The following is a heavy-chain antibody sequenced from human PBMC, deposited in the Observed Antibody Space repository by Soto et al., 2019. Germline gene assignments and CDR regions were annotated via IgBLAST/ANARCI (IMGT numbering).Heavy chain of an antibody. CDR1: GFSLSTSGVG. J-gene: IGHJ5*02. CDR2: IYWDDDK. CDR3: XXXXXXXXXXXXXXXWFDP. V-gene: IGHV2-5*02. Sequence: QITLKESGPTLVKPTQTLTLTCTFSGFSLSTSGVGVGWIRQPPGKALEWLALIYWDDDKRYSPSLKSRLTIXXXXXXXXXXXXXXXXXXXXXXXXXXXXXXXXXXXXXXXXXWFDPWGQGTLVTVSS.